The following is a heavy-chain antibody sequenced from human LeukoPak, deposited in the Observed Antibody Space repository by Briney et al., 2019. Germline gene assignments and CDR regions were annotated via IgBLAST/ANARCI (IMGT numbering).Heavy chain of an antibody. V-gene: IGHV5-51*01. D-gene: IGHD3-3*01. Sequence: GESLKISCEGSGYRFTRYWIGWVRQMPGKGLEWMGIIYPGDADARYSPSFQGQVTISADKSISTAYLQWSSLKASDTAMYYCARRQDFWSGSLDYWGQGTLVTVSS. CDR2: IYPGDADA. CDR3: ARRQDFWSGSLDY. CDR1: GYRFTRYW. J-gene: IGHJ4*02.